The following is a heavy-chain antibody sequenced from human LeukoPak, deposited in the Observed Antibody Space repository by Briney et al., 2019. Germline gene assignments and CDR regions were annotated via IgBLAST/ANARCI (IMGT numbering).Heavy chain of an antibody. D-gene: IGHD3-10*01. J-gene: IGHJ4*02. Sequence: GGSLRLSCAASGFTFSNSEMNWVRQAPGKGLEGVSYISSSGCNIYHAVSVKGRFTISRDNAKNSLYFQMNSLRAEDTAVYYCVRGVVRITMVRGVMGVDYWGQGTLVTVSS. CDR3: VRGVVRITMVRGVMGVDY. CDR1: GFTFSNSE. CDR2: ISSSGCNI. V-gene: IGHV3-48*03.